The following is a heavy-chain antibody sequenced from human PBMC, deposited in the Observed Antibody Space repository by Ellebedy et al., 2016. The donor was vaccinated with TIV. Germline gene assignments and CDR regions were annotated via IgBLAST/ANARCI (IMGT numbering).Heavy chain of an antibody. V-gene: IGHV1-58*01. D-gene: IGHD3-10*01. CDR2: IVVGRGNT. Sequence: AASVKVSCKATGFTFSRSAVQWVRQARGQGPDWIGWIVVGRGNTQYAQRFQERVSTTRDLPPSTAYMELNSLRSEDTAVYYCAAEEPPGRAFYFWGQGTLVTVSS. CDR1: GFTFSRSA. J-gene: IGHJ4*02. CDR3: AAEEPPGRAFYF.